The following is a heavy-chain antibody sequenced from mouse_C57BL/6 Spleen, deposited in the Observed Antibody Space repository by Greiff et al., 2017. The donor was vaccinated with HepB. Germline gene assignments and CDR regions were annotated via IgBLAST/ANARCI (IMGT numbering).Heavy chain of an antibody. J-gene: IGHJ1*03. CDR1: GYTFTDYN. D-gene: IGHD1-1*01. CDR3: ARGPLTTVVATDWYFDV. CDR2: INPNNGGT. Sequence: VQLQQSGPELVKPGASVKMSCKASGYTFTDYNMHWVKQSHGKSLEWIGYINPNNGGTSYNQKFKGKATLTVNKSSSTAYMELRSLTSEDSAVYYCARGPLTTVVATDWYFDVWGTGTTVTVSS. V-gene: IGHV1-22*01.